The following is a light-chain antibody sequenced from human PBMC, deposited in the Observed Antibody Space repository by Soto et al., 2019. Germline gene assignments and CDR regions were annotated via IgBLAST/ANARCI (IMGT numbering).Light chain of an antibody. CDR2: DAS. Sequence: DIQMTQSPSSVSASVGDRVTITCRASQGISNWLAWYQQKPGAAPKLLIYDASSLHSGVPSRFSGSGSGTDFTLTISSLQPEDFATYYCQQTNNFPLTFGGGTKVEIK. CDR1: QGISNW. CDR3: QQTNNFPLT. V-gene: IGKV1D-12*01. J-gene: IGKJ4*01.